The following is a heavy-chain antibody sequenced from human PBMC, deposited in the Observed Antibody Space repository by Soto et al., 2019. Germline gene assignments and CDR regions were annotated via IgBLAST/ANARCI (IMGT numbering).Heavy chain of an antibody. Sequence: QVQLVQSGAEVKKPGSSVKVSCKASGGTFSSYAISWVRQAPGQGLEWMGGIIPIFGTANYAQKFQGRVTLAADESTSTAYMELSSLSSEDTAVYYCASPPPHHYYYGMDVWGQGTTVTVSS. CDR2: IIPIFGTA. CDR1: GGTFSSYA. V-gene: IGHV1-69*12. J-gene: IGHJ6*02. CDR3: ASPPPHHYYYGMDV.